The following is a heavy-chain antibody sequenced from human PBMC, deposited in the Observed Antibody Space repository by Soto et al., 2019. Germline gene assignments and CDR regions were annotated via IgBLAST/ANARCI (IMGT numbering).Heavy chain of an antibody. CDR1: GFTFGDYA. D-gene: IGHD6-19*01. CDR3: TRGYIAVAGTDGMDV. Sequence: GGSLRLSCTASGFTFGDYAMSWFRQAPGKGLEWVGFIRSKAYGGTTEYAASVKGRFTISRDDSKSIAYLQMNSLKTEDTAVYYCTRGYIAVAGTDGMDVWGQGTTVTVSS. J-gene: IGHJ6*02. V-gene: IGHV3-49*03. CDR2: IRSKAYGGTT.